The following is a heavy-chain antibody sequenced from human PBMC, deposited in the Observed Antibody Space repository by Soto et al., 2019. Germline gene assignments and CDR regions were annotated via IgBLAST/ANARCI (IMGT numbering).Heavy chain of an antibody. V-gene: IGHV4-30-4*01. D-gene: IGHD5-18*01. CDR3: ARQVRIQLWTAFDY. Sequence: PSETLSLTCTVAGGSISSGDYYWSWIRQPPGKGLEWIGYIYYSGSTYYNPSLKSRVTISVDTSKNQFSLKLSSVTAADTAVYYCARQVRIQLWTAFDYWGQGTLVTV. J-gene: IGHJ4*02. CDR1: GGSISSGDYY. CDR2: IYYSGST.